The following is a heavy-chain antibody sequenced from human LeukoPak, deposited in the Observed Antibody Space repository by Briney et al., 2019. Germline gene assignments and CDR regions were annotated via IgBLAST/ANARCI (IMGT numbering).Heavy chain of an antibody. CDR2: MNPNRGNT. CDR1: GYTFTSYD. D-gene: IGHD3-9*01. Sequence: ASVKVSCKAAGYTFTSYDINWGRQATGQGLEWMGWMNPNRGNTGYEKQFQGRVSNTTNTSISTPYMELSSLRSEDTAVYYCWGSRTYYDILDYGMDVWGQGTTVTVSS. V-gene: IGHV1-8*01. J-gene: IGHJ6*02. CDR3: WGSRTYYDILDYGMDV.